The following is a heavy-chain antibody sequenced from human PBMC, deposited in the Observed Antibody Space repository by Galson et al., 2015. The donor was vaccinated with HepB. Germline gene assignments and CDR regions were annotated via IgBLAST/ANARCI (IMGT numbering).Heavy chain of an antibody. J-gene: IGHJ4*02. Sequence: SLRLSCAASGFTFSSYAMHWVRQAPGKGLEWVAVISYDGSNKYYADSVKGRFTISRDNSKNTLYLQMNSLRAEDTAVYYCARGAAAGDFDYWGQGTLVTVSS. CDR3: ARGAAAGDFDY. CDR1: GFTFSSYA. V-gene: IGHV3-30-3*01. CDR2: ISYDGSNK. D-gene: IGHD6-13*01.